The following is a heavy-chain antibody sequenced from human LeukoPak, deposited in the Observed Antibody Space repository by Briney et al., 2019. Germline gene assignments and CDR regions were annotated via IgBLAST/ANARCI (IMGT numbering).Heavy chain of an antibody. V-gene: IGHV3-7*01. D-gene: IGHD4-11*01. CDR3: ARDGPATNTDLDC. CDR2: IKGDGSEK. Sequence: PGGSLRLSCAASGFSFSSHWMNWFRQAQGKGLQWVATIKGDGSEKFYVDSVKGRFTISRDNAKNSLYLQMNILRAEDTAVYYCARDGPATNTDLDCWGQGTLVIVSS. J-gene: IGHJ4*02. CDR1: GFSFSSHW.